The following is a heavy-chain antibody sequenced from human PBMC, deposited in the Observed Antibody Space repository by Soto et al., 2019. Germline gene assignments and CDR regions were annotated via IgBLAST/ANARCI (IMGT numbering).Heavy chain of an antibody. D-gene: IGHD6-19*01. J-gene: IGHJ6*02. CDR1: GGSISTYY. Sequence: SETLSLTCTVSGGSISTYYWSRIRQPPGKGLEWIGYIYYSGSTSYNPSLKSRVTISVDTSKNQFSLKLRSVTAADTAVYYCASDRSSGWDQGYGMDVWGQGTTVTVSS. V-gene: IGHV4-59*01. CDR2: IYYSGST. CDR3: ASDRSSGWDQGYGMDV.